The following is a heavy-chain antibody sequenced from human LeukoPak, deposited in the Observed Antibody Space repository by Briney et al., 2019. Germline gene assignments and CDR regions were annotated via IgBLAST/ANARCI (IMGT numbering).Heavy chain of an antibody. CDR1: GFTFSSYA. Sequence: GGSPRLSCAASGFTFSSYAMSWVRQAPGKGLEWVSVISGSGGSTYYADSVKGRFTISRDNSKNTLYLQMNSLRAGDTAVYYCAKGLGDSCYSASDYWGQGTLVTVSS. CDR3: AKGLGDSCYSASDY. D-gene: IGHD2-15*01. CDR2: ISGSGGST. V-gene: IGHV3-23*01. J-gene: IGHJ4*02.